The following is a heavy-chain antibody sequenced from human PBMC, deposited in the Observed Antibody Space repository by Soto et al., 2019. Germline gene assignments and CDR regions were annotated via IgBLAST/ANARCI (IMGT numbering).Heavy chain of an antibody. CDR1: GGSISSGGYY. V-gene: IGHV4-31*03. CDR3: ARVRSSEYYFDY. Sequence: SETLSLTCTVSGGSISSGGYYWSWIRQHPGKGLEWIGYIYYSGSTYYNPSLKSRVTISVDTSKNQFSLKLSSVTAADTAVYYGARVRSSEYYFDYWGKGTLVTVAS. CDR2: IYYSGST. D-gene: IGHD3-10*01. J-gene: IGHJ4*02.